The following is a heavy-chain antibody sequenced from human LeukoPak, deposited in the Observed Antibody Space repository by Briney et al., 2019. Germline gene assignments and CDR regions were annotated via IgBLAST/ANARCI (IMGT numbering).Heavy chain of an antibody. Sequence: APVKVSCKASGYTFTGYYMHWVRQAPGQGLEWMGWINPNSGDTNYAQKFQGRVTMTRDTSISTAYMELSRLRSDDTAVYYCARVGSSGWYVHPTLDYWGQGTLLTVSS. D-gene: IGHD6-19*01. CDR3: ARVGSSGWYVHPTLDY. CDR1: GYTFTGYY. CDR2: INPNSGDT. J-gene: IGHJ4*02. V-gene: IGHV1-2*02.